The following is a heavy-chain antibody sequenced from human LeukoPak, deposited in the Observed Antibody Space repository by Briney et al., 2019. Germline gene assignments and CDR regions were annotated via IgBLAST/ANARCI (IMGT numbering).Heavy chain of an antibody. Sequence: SETLSLTCAGYGGSFSGYYWSWIRQPPGKGLEWIGEINHSGRTNYNPSLKSRVTISVDTTKNQFSLKLSSVTAADTAVYYCASHLGRTVAGRYYYYYGMDVWGKGTTVTVSS. J-gene: IGHJ6*04. V-gene: IGHV4-34*01. CDR3: ASHLGRTVAGRYYYYYGMDV. D-gene: IGHD6-19*01. CDR1: GGSFSGYY. CDR2: INHSGRT.